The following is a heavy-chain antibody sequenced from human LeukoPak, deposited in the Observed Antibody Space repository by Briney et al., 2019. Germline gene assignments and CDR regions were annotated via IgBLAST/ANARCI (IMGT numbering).Heavy chain of an antibody. Sequence: GESLKISCKGSGYSFTSYWIGWVRQMPGKGLEWMEIIYPGDSDTRYSPSFQGQVTISADKSISTAYPQRSSLKASDTAMYYCARLRSYGASDAFDIWGQGTMVTVSS. D-gene: IGHD4-17*01. V-gene: IGHV5-51*01. CDR1: GYSFTSYW. CDR3: ARLRSYGASDAFDI. CDR2: IYPGDSDT. J-gene: IGHJ3*02.